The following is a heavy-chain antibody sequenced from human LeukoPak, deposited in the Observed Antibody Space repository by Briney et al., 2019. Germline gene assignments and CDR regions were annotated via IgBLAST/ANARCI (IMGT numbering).Heavy chain of an antibody. CDR1: GFTFSSYS. D-gene: IGHD4-23*01. V-gene: IGHV3-21*01. CDR2: ISSSSSYI. J-gene: IGHJ3*02. CDR3: ARFPTVVTPGDAFDI. Sequence: PWGSLRLSCAASGFTFSSYSMNWIRQAPGKGLEWVSSISSSSSYIYYADPVKGRFTISRDNAKNSLYLQMNSLRAEDTAVYYCARFPTVVTPGDAFDIWGQGTMVTVSS.